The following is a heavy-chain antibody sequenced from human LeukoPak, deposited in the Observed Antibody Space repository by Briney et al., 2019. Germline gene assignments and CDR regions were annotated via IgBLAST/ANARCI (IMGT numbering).Heavy chain of an antibody. D-gene: IGHD5-18*01. CDR2: INPSGGST. CDR1: GYTFTSYY. V-gene: IGHV1-46*01. J-gene: IGHJ4*02. CDR3: ARVGKNTAMVTDRKRYYFDY. Sequence: ASVKVSCKASGYTFTSYYMHWVRQAPGQGLEWMGIINPSGGSTSYAQKFQGRVTMTRDTSTSTVYMELSSLRSEDTAVYYCARVGKNTAMVTDRKRYYFDYWGQGTLVTVSS.